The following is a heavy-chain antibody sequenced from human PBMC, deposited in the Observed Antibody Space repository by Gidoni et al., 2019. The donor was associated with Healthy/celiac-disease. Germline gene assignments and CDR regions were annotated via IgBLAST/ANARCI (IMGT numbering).Heavy chain of an antibody. CDR3: ATSGPRAVAGAPLYYYGMDV. Sequence: QVQLVQSGAEVKKPGASVKVPCKVSGYTLTELSMPWVRQAPGKGLEWMGGFDPEDGETIYAQKFQGRVTMTEDTSTDTAYMELSSLRSEDTAVYYCATSGPRAVAGAPLYYYGMDVWGQGTTVTVSS. CDR2: FDPEDGET. CDR1: GYTLTELS. J-gene: IGHJ6*02. V-gene: IGHV1-24*01. D-gene: IGHD6-19*01.